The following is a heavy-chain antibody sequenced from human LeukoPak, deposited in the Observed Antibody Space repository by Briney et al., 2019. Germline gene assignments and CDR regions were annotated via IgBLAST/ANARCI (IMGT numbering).Heavy chain of an antibody. CDR3: ARVARRGGYFDY. V-gene: IGHV4-38-2*02. CDR2: IYHSGST. Sequence: SETLSLTCTVSGGSISSYYWGWIRQPPGKGLEWIGSIYHSGSTYYNPSLKSRVTISVDTSKNQFSLKLSSVTAADTAVYYCARVARRGGYFDYWGQGTLVTVSS. D-gene: IGHD2-15*01. CDR1: GGSISSYY. J-gene: IGHJ4*02.